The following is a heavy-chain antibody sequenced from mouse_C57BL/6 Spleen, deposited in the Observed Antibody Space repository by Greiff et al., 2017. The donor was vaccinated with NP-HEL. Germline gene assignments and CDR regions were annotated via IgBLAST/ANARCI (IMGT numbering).Heavy chain of an antibody. CDR3: ARADFFDY. CDR2: IDPRDGST. CDR1: GYTFTSYD. J-gene: IGHJ2*01. V-gene: IGHV1-85*01. Sequence: QVQLQQSGPELVKPGASVKLSCKASGYTFTSYDINWVKKRPGQGLELIGWIDPRDGSTKNNEKFKGKATFTVDTPSSTAYMALHSLTSEDSAVYFCARADFFDYWGQGTTLTVSS.